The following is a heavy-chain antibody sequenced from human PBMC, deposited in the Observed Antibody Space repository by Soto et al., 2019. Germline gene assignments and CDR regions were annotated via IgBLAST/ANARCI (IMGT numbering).Heavy chain of an antibody. D-gene: IGHD2-8*01. J-gene: IGHJ4*02. CDR1: GFTFSRSA. CDR2: ISRDGTTT. Sequence: GSLRLTCQASGFTFSRSAMHGVRQAPGGGLDWVAVISRDGTTTYYGDSVKGRFTVSRDNSKNTVFLSMTSLGPDDTAVFYCARSRNGAVPDSTNIWGQGTLVTVYS. CDR3: ARSRNGAVPDSTNI. V-gene: IGHV3-30-3*01.